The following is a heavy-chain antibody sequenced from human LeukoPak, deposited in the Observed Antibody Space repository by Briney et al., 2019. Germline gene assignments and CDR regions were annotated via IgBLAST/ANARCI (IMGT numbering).Heavy chain of an antibody. CDR3: AKLLRAGRILTISLES. CDR1: GFSFSSYA. CDR2: TSATGGST. Sequence: PGGSLRLSCAGSGFSFSSYAMHWVRRAPGKGLEWISATSATGGSTHYADSVKGRFTISRDNPKNTLYLQLNSLGVEDTAIYYCAKLLRAGRILTISLESWGQGTLVTVSS. V-gene: IGHV3-23*01. J-gene: IGHJ4*02. D-gene: IGHD2-15*01.